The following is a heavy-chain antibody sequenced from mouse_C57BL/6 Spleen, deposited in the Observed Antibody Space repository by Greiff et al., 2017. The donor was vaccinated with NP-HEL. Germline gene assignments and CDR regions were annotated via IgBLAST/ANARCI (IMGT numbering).Heavy chain of an antibody. D-gene: IGHD2-5*01. CDR2: IDPSDSET. Sequence: QVQLQQPGAELVRPGSSVKLSCKASGYTFTSYWMHWVKQRPIQGLEWIGNIDPSDSETHYNQQFKDKATLTVDKSSSTAYMQLSSLTSEDSAGYYCAREGGYSNYWYFDVWGTGTTVTVSS. V-gene: IGHV1-52*01. CDR1: GYTFTSYW. J-gene: IGHJ1*03. CDR3: AREGGYSNYWYFDV.